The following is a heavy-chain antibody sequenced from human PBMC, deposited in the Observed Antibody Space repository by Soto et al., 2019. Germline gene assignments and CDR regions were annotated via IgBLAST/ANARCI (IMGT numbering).Heavy chain of an antibody. D-gene: IGHD3-22*01. J-gene: IGHJ4*02. CDR3: TTEPLPRGYYDSSGCH. V-gene: IGHV3-15*01. CDR1: GFTFSNAW. CDR2: IKSKTDGGTT. Sequence: EVQLVESGGGLVKPGGSLRLSCAASGFTFSNAWMSWVRQAPGKGLEWVGRIKSKTDGGTTDYAAPVKGRFTISRDDSKNTLYLQMNSMKTEDTAVYYCTTEPLPRGYYDSSGCHWGKGTLVTVSA.